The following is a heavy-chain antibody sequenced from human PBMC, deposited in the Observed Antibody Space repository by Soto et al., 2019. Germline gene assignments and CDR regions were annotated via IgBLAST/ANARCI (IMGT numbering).Heavy chain of an antibody. CDR3: ARGPLVVLNYFES. CDR1: GGTFRNYP. J-gene: IGHJ4*02. Sequence: QVQLVQSGTEVKKPGSSVKVSCKASGGTFRNYPINWVRQAPGQGLEWMGSIFPLTDIPDYAQNYQARLTISADKSTSTAYMKLSILTSDDTAMYFCARGPLVVLNYFESWGQGTLVTVPS. V-gene: IGHV1-69*02. CDR2: IFPLTDIP.